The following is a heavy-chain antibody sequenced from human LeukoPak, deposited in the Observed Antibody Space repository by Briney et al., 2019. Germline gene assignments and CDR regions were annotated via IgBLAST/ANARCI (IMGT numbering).Heavy chain of an antibody. D-gene: IGHD1-20*01. J-gene: IGHJ4*02. V-gene: IGHV3-30*03. CDR2: ILYDGSEK. Sequence: GRSLRLSCAASGFTFSSYGMHWVRQAPGKGLEWVTLILYDGSEKYYTDSVRGRFTISRDDSRNTLYLQMNSLTPDDTAIYYCARDGLTGRTDGTLDHWGQGTLVTVSS. CDR1: GFTFSSYG. CDR3: ARDGLTGRTDGTLDH.